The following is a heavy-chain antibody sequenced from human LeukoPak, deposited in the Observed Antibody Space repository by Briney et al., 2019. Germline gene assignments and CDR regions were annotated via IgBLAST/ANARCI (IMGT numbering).Heavy chain of an antibody. V-gene: IGHV4-59*08. CDR1: GGSISSYY. Sequence: PSETLSLTCTVSGGSISSYYWSWIRQPPGKGLEWIGYIYYSGNTNYNPSLKSRVTISVDTSKNQFSLKLGSVTAADTAVYYCARQGSSGAAIDYWGQGALVTVSS. CDR2: IYYSGNT. D-gene: IGHD2-15*01. J-gene: IGHJ4*02. CDR3: ARQGSSGAAIDY.